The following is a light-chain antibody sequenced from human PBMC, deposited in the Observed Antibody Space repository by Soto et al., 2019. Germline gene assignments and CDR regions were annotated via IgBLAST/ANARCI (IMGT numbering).Light chain of an antibody. Sequence: LTQPPSVSVAPGQTSKITCGGNNIRSKSVHWYQQKPGQATVLVLHDDSDRPSGIPERFSGSTSGNTATLTLSRVEAEDEANYFCQVWDRNSDHYVFGTGTKVTVL. CDR1: NIRSKS. V-gene: IGLV3-21*02. CDR3: QVWDRNSDHYV. J-gene: IGLJ1*01. CDR2: DDS.